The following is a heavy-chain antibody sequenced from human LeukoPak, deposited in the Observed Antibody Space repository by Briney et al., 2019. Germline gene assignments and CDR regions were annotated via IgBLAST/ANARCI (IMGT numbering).Heavy chain of an antibody. CDR2: ISGSGGST. Sequence: GGSLRLSCAASGSTFSSYAMSWVRQAPGKGLEWVSAISGSGGSTYYADSVKGRFTISRDNSKNTLYLQMNSLRAEDTAVYYCAKGSYFFLTGYNYFDYWGQGTLVTVSS. CDR3: AKGSYFFLTGYNYFDY. J-gene: IGHJ4*02. D-gene: IGHD3-9*01. CDR1: GSTFSSYA. V-gene: IGHV3-23*01.